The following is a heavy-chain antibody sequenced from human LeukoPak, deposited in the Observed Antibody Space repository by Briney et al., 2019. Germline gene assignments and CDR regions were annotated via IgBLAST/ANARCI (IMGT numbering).Heavy chain of an antibody. Sequence: ASVKVSCKASGYTFTAYFMHWVRQAPGQGLEWMGWMNPNSGATNYAQRFQGRVTMTRDTSISTAYMDLSGLTSDDTAVYFCAGDVTTVRGVNVHDFWGQGTLVTVSS. V-gene: IGHV1-2*02. J-gene: IGHJ4*02. CDR2: MNPNSGAT. D-gene: IGHD3-10*01. CDR1: GYTFTAYF. CDR3: AGDVTTVRGVNVHDF.